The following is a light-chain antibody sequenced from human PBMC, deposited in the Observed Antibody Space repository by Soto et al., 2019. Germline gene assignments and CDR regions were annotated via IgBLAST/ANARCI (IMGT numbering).Light chain of an antibody. Sequence: EIVRTHSPTTLSGFRRVRASLCSLASQSVSSYLAWYQQKPGQAPRLLIYDASNRATGIPARFSGSGSGTDFTLTISSLESEDFAVYYCQQRSNWPPTFGQGTKVDI. CDR1: QSVSSY. J-gene: IGKJ1*01. V-gene: IGKV3-11*01. CDR2: DAS. CDR3: QQRSNWPPT.